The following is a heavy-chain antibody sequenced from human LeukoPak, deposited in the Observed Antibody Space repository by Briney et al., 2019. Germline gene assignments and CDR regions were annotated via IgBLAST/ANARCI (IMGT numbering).Heavy chain of an antibody. D-gene: IGHD1-1*01. Sequence: GASVKVSCKAAGGAFSSYAFSWVRQVPGQGLEWMGGLIPMFRTPNYAQKFLGRVTITTDESTSTAYMELTSLGADDTAVYYCARDSTGTTWQLDYWGQGTLVTVSS. V-gene: IGHV1-69*05. CDR3: ARDSTGTTWQLDY. J-gene: IGHJ4*02. CDR2: LIPMFRTP. CDR1: GGAFSSYA.